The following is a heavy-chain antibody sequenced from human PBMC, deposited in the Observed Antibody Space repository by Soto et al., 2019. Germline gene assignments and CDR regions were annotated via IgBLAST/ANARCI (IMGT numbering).Heavy chain of an antibody. J-gene: IGHJ6*02. D-gene: IGHD2-2*01. Sequence: VQPVQSGAEVKKPGSSVKVSCKASGGTFSSYAISWVRQAPGQGLEWMGGIIPISETTNYAQKFQGRVTITADESKSTAYMELSSLRSEDTAVYYCARSQGSSTSLEIYYYYYYGMDVWGQGTTVTVSS. CDR2: IIPISETT. V-gene: IGHV1-69*01. CDR1: GGTFSSYA. CDR3: ARSQGSSTSLEIYYYYYYGMDV.